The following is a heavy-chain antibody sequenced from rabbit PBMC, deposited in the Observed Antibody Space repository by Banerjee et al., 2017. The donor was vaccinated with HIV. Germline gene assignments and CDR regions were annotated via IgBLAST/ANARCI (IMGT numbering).Heavy chain of an antibody. V-gene: IGHV1S45*01. CDR1: GFSFSSSYW. D-gene: IGHD8-1*01. CDR2: IYTGSSSGGT. CDR3: ARDAGSSSNL. J-gene: IGHJ4*01. Sequence: QEQLEESGGDLVKPEGSLTLTCTASGFSFSSSYWMCWVRQAPWKGLEWIGCIYTGSSSGGTAYANWAKGRFSISKTSSTTVTLQMTSLTAADTATYFCARDAGSSSNLWGQGTLVTVS.